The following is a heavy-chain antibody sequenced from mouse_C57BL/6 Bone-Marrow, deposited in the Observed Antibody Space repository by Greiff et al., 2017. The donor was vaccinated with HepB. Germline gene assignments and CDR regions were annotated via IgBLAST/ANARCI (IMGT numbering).Heavy chain of an antibody. Sequence: VQLKESGGDLVKPGGSLKLSCAASGFTFSSYGMSWVRQTPDKRLEWVATISSGGSYTYYPDSVKGRFTISRDNAKNTLYLQMSSLKSEDTAMYYCARGHGSSYGWFAYWGQGTLVTVSA. CDR1: GFTFSSYG. CDR3: ARGHGSSYGWFAY. D-gene: IGHD1-1*01. CDR2: ISSGGSYT. V-gene: IGHV5-6*01. J-gene: IGHJ3*01.